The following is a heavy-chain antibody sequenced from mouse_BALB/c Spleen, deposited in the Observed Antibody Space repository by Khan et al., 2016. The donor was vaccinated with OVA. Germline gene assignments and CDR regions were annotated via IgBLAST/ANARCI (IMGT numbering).Heavy chain of an antibody. V-gene: IGHV1S137*01. CDR1: GYTFTDYA. Sequence: VQLQQPGPELVRPGVSVKISCTGSGYTFTDYAMYWVKQSHAESLEWIGLISTYSGNTNYNQKFKGKATMTVDKSSTPAYMELARLTSEDSAIYYCARPAYDGYYDYWGQGTTLTVSS. CDR2: ISTYSGNT. CDR3: ARPAYDGYYDY. D-gene: IGHD2-3*01. J-gene: IGHJ2*01.